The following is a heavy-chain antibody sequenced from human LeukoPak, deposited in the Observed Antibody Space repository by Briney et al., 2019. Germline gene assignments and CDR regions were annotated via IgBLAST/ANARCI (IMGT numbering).Heavy chain of an antibody. Sequence: PGGSLRLSCAASGFTFSSYGMHWVRQAPGKGLEWLAYIRHDGSNKYYADCVQGRFTISRDNAKNSLYLQMSSLRAEDTAVYYCARDPSGSRIFDSWGQGTLVTVSS. CDR1: GFTFSSYG. CDR2: IRHDGSNK. J-gene: IGHJ4*02. V-gene: IGHV3-30*02. CDR3: ARDPSGSRIFDS. D-gene: IGHD1-26*01.